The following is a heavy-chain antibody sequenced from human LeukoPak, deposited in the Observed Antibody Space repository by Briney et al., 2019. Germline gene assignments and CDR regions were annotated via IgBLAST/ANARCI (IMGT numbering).Heavy chain of an antibody. D-gene: IGHD3-10*01. J-gene: IGHJ3*02. CDR1: GFTFSSYS. V-gene: IGHV3-21*01. CDR3: ARGSGSGSYDAFDI. CDR2: ISSSSSYI. Sequence: GGSLRLSCAASGFTFSSYSMNWVRQAPGKGLEWVSSISSSSSYIYYADSVKGRFTISRDNAKNSLYLQMNSLRAEDTAVCYCARGSGSGSYDAFDIWGQGTMVTVSS.